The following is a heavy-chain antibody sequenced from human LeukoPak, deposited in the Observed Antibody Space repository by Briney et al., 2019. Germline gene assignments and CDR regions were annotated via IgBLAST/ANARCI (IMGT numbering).Heavy chain of an antibody. D-gene: IGHD1/OR15-1a*01. J-gene: IGHJ4*02. CDR3: ARGLIGTGGIDF. Sequence: GGSLRLSCAVSGFTFSRYWMNWVRQAPGKGLEWVANIKEDGSEKNYVDSVKGRFTTSRDKALNSVFLQMDSLRVEDTALYFCARGLIGTGGIDFWGQGTLVTVSS. CDR1: GFTFSRYW. CDR2: IKEDGSEK. V-gene: IGHV3-7*01.